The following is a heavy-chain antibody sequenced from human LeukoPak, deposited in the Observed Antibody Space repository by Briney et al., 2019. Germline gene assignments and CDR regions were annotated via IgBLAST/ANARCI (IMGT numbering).Heavy chain of an antibody. CDR3: ATCQDLLEDPSSKGHFYYYMDV. CDR2: FDPEDGET. J-gene: IGHJ6*03. D-gene: IGHD2-2*01. Sequence: ASVRVSCKVSGHTLTELSMHWVRQAPGKGLEWMGGFDPEDGETIYAQKFQGRVTMTEDTSTDTAYMELSSLRSEDTAVYYCATCQDLLEDPSSKGHFYYYMDVWGKGTTVTVSS. CDR1: GHTLTELS. V-gene: IGHV1-24*01.